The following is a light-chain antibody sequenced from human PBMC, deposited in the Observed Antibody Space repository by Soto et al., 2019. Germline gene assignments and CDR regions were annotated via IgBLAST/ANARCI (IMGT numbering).Light chain of an antibody. CDR1: QSVISAY. V-gene: IGKV3-20*01. Sequence: EIVLTQSPGTLSLSPGESATLSCRASQSVISAYLAWYQQKPGQAPRLLISGASNRATGIPDRFSGSGSGTDFTLTSSRLEPEDFAVYYCQHYGSSRGTFGQGTKEEIK. J-gene: IGKJ1*01. CDR2: GAS. CDR3: QHYGSSRGT.